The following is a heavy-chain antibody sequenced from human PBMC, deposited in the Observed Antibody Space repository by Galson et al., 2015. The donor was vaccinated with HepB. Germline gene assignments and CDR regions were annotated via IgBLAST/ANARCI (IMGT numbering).Heavy chain of an antibody. J-gene: IGHJ4*02. Sequence: SLRLSCAASGFRFNSYAMTWVRQAPGKELEWVSGVTGSGDRTYYADFVKDRFTISRDNSKNTLYFQLNSLRAEDTAVYYCARGYSRSWYSGLGYWGQGTLVTVSS. CDR2: VTGSGDRT. CDR3: ARGYSRSWYSGLGY. V-gene: IGHV3-23*01. CDR1: GFRFNSYA. D-gene: IGHD6-13*01.